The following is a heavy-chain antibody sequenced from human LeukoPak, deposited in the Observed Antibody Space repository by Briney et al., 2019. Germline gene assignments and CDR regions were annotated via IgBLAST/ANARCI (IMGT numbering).Heavy chain of an antibody. CDR1: GGSISSGDYY. D-gene: IGHD3-22*01. Sequence: SETLSLTCTVSGGSISSGDYYWSWIRQPPGKGLEWIGYIYYSGSTYYNPSLKSRVTISVDTSKNQFSLKLSSVTAADTAVYNCARQDSSGYHPYFDYWGQGTLVTVSS. J-gene: IGHJ4*02. CDR2: IYYSGST. V-gene: IGHV4-30-4*01. CDR3: ARQDSSGYHPYFDY.